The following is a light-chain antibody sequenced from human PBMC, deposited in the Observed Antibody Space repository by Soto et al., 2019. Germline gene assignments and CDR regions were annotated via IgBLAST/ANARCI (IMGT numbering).Light chain of an antibody. CDR1: SSDVGGYNF. CDR3: CSHSTSVTWM. CDR2: EVS. J-gene: IGLJ3*02. Sequence: QSALTQTASVSGSPGQSITISCTGSSSDVGGYNFDSWYQQHPGKAPKLIIHEVSNRPSGVSNRFSGSKSGNTASLTISGLQAEDEAVYYCCSHSTSVTWMFGGGTKLTVL. V-gene: IGLV2-14*03.